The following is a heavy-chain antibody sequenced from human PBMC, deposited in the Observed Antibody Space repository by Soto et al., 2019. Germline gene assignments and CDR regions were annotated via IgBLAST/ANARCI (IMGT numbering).Heavy chain of an antibody. CDR2: INVNSGGT. V-gene: IGHV1-2*04. CDR3: ARGDKLSLYPQLDY. CDR1: GYTFTGNY. J-gene: IGHJ4*02. D-gene: IGHD3-16*02. Sequence: QVQLVQSGAEVKKPGASVKVSCKASGYTFTGNYMHWVRQAPGQGFEWMGWINVNSGGTKYAQKLQGWVTMTSDTSISTAYMELSRLRSDDTAVYYCARGDKLSLYPQLDYWGQGTLVTVSS.